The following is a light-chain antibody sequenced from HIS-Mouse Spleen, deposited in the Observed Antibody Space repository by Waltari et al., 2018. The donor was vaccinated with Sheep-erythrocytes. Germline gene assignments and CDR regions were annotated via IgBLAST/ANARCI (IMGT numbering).Light chain of an antibody. V-gene: IGLV2-11*01. CDR3: CSYAGSYNHV. CDR2: DVS. J-gene: IGLJ1*01. CDR1: SSDVGGYNY. Sequence: QSALTQPRSVSGSPGQSVTISCTGTSSDVGGYNYVSWYQQHTGKAPTLMIYDVSKRPSGVPDRFSGAKSGNTASLTISGLQAEDEADYYCCSYAGSYNHVFATGTKVTVL.